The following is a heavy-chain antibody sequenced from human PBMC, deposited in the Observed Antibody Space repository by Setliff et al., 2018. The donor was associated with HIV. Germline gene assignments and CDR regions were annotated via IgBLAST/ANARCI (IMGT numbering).Heavy chain of an antibody. CDR3: VRQSSSSPYYFDS. V-gene: IGHV5-51*01. Sequence: GESLKISCDTSGFTFSSYRIGWVRLVSGKGLEWVGLIFPGDSDAKYGPSFQGHVTISADKSLRTAYLEWVALKAQDTALYFCVRQSSSSPYYFDSWGQGTLVTVSS. J-gene: IGHJ4*02. CDR2: IFPGDSDA. D-gene: IGHD2-21*01. CDR1: GFTFSSYR.